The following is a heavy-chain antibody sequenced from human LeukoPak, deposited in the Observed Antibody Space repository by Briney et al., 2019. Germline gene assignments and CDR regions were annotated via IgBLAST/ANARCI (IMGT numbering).Heavy chain of an antibody. V-gene: IGHV4-34*01. D-gene: IGHD3-3*01. CDR2: INHSGST. CDR1: GGSFSGYY. J-gene: IGHJ5*02. CDR3: ARGGPIFWNGYLPYNWFQP. Sequence: SETLSLTCAVYGGSFSGYYWSWIRQPPGKGLEWIGEINHSGSTNYNPSLKSRVTTSVDTSKNQFPRNLSSVTAADKAVYYCARGGPIFWNGYLPYNWFQPWGQGTLVTVSS.